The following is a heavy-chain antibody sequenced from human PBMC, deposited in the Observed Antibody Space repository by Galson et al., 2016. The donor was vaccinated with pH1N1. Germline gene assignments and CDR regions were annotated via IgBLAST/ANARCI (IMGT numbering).Heavy chain of an antibody. CDR3: ARGLWFGESSPATS. Sequence: QSGAEVKKPGESLKISCRASGYTFTTYWIGWVRQMPGKGLEWMGFIYPDDSDTRNYPSFQGQVTISADKSISTAYLQWSSLKASDTAMYYCARGLWFGESSPATSWGQGTLVTVSS. D-gene: IGHD3-10*01. V-gene: IGHV5-51*01. CDR1: GYTFTTYW. J-gene: IGHJ5*02. CDR2: IYPDDSDT.